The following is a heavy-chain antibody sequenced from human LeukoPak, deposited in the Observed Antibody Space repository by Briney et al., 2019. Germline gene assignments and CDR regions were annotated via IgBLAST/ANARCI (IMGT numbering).Heavy chain of an antibody. J-gene: IGHJ4*02. V-gene: IGHV3-15*01. D-gene: IGHD3-3*01. CDR3: ITIFGYPDY. Sequence: GESLKISCAASGFTFSNAWMSWVRQAPGKGLEWVGRIKSKTNGGTTDYAALVKGRFTISRDDSKNTLYLQMNSLKTEDTAVYYCITIFGYPDYWGQGTLVTVSS. CDR1: GFTFSNAW. CDR2: IKSKTNGGTT.